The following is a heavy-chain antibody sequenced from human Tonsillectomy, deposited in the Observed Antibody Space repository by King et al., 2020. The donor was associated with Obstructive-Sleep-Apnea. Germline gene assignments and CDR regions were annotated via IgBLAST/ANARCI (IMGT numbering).Heavy chain of an antibody. CDR2: ISSSSSTI. CDR1: GFTFSSYS. CDR3: ARTMDIVVVVVALGNYYYYGMDV. V-gene: IGHV3-48*04. J-gene: IGHJ6*02. D-gene: IGHD2-15*01. Sequence: QLVQSGGGLVQPGGSLRLSCAASGFTFSSYSMNWVRQAPGKGLEWVSYISSSSSTIYYADSVKGRFTISRDNAKNSLYLQMNSLRAEDTAVYYCARTMDIVVVVVALGNYYYYGMDVWGQGTTVTVSS.